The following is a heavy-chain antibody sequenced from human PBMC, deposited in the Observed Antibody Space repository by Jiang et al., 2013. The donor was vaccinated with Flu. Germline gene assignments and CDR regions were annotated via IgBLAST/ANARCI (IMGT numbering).Heavy chain of an antibody. V-gene: IGHV4-59*11. CDR1: GGSISRHH. CDR3: ARRQIQYTWFDP. J-gene: IGHJ5*02. CDR2: VYHDGSA. D-gene: IGHD4-11*01. Sequence: GPGLVKSSETLSLTCSVSGGSISRHHWGWIRQPPGKGLEWLGSVYHDGSANYDPSLKSRVTISVDRSKNQFSLRLSSVTAADTAVYYCARRQIQYTWFDPWGQGALVTVSS.